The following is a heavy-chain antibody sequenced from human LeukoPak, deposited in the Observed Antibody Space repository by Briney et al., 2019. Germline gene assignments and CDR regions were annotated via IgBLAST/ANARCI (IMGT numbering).Heavy chain of an antibody. CDR2: ISWNSGSI. J-gene: IGHJ3*02. Sequence: PGGSLRLSCAASGFTFDDYAMHWVRQAPGKGLEWVSGISWNSGSIGYADSVKGRFTISRDNAKNSLYLQMNSLRAEDTALYYCAKDTVPIVVVTATPGAFDIWGQGTMVTVSS. V-gene: IGHV3-9*01. D-gene: IGHD2-21*02. CDR1: GFTFDDYA. CDR3: AKDTVPIVVVTATPGAFDI.